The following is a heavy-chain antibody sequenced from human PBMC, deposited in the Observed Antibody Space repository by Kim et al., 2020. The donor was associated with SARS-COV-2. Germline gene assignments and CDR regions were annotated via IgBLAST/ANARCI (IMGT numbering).Heavy chain of an antibody. CDR1: GFTFSSYS. CDR2: ISSSSSTI. Sequence: GGSLRLSCAASGFTFSSYSMIWVRQAPGKGLEWVSYISSSSSTIYYADSVKGRFTISRDNAKNSLYLQMNSLRAEDTAVYYCAREEVAATRGYYYYGMDVWGQGTTVTVSS. D-gene: IGHD2-15*01. CDR3: AREEVAATRGYYYYGMDV. J-gene: IGHJ6*02. V-gene: IGHV3-48*04.